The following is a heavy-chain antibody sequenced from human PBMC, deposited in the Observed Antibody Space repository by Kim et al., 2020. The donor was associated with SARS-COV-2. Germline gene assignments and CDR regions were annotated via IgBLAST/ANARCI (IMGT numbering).Heavy chain of an antibody. J-gene: IGHJ4*02. Sequence: SPSFQGHVTISADKSISTAYLQWSSLKASDTAMYYCARQDGGNLGADFDYWGQGTLVTVSS. V-gene: IGHV5-10-1*01. CDR3: ARQDGGNLGADFDY. D-gene: IGHD2-21*02.